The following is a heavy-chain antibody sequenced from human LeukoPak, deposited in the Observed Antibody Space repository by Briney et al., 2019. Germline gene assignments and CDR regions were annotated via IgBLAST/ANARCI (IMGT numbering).Heavy chain of an antibody. CDR3: ARDLRYCSSTSCYMLRAFDI. D-gene: IGHD2-2*02. V-gene: IGHV4-4*07. J-gene: IGHJ3*02. Sequence: SETLSLTCTVSGGSISSYYWSWIRQPAGKGLEWIGRIYTSGSTNYNPSLKSRVTMSVDTSKNQFSLKLSSVTAADTAVYYCARDLRYCSSTSCYMLRAFDIWGQGTMVTVSS. CDR2: IYTSGST. CDR1: GGSISSYY.